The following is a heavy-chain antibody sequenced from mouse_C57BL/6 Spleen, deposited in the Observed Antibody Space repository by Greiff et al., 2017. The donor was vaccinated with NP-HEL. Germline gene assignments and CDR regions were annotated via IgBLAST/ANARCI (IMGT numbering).Heavy chain of an antibody. CDR1: GYTFTSYW. CDR2: IYPSDSET. CDR3: ARKSNAALDY. D-gene: IGHD2-5*01. V-gene: IGHV1-61*01. Sequence: QVQLQQPGAELVRPGSSVKLSCKASGYTFTSYWMDWVKQRPGQGIEWIGNIYPSDSETHYNQKFKDKATMTVDKSSSTAYMQLSSLTSEDSAVYYCARKSNAALDYWGQGTTPTSSS. J-gene: IGHJ2*01.